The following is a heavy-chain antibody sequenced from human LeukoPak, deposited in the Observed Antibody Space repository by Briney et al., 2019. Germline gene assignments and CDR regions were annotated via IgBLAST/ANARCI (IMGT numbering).Heavy chain of an antibody. V-gene: IGHV4-61*01. CDR2: ISYSGST. J-gene: IGHJ6*03. Sequence: PSQTLSLTCTVSGYSISSGTYYWSWIRQPPGKGLEWIAYISYSGSTNYNPSLKSRVTISVDTSRNQFSLKLSSVTAADTAVYYCARGLSHSYYYMDVWGEGTTVTISS. D-gene: IGHD6-19*01. CDR3: ARGLSHSYYYMDV. CDR1: GYSISSGTYY.